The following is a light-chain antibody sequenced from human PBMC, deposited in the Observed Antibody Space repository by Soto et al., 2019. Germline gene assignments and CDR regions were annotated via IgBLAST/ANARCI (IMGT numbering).Light chain of an antibody. V-gene: IGKV1-8*01. Sequence: AIRMTQSPSSFSASTGDRVTITCRESQGISRYLAWYQQKQGKAPKLLIYAASTLQSGVPSRFSGSGSGTDFALTVSSLQPEDFATYYCQQADTFTWTFGQGTKVDIK. CDR1: QGISRY. J-gene: IGKJ1*01. CDR2: AAS. CDR3: QQADTFTWT.